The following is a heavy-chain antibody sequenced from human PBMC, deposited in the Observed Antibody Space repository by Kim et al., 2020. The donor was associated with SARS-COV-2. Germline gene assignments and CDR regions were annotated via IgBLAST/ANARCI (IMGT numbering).Heavy chain of an antibody. J-gene: IGHJ4*02. CDR3: ARSVSGYYLQDY. V-gene: IGHV3-21*01. Sequence: GGSLRLSCAASGFTFSSYSMNWVRQAPGKGLEWVSSISSSSSYIYYADSVKGRFTISRDNAKNSLYLQMNSLRAEDTAVYYCARSVSGYYLQDYWGQGTLVTVSS. D-gene: IGHD3-3*01. CDR1: GFTFSSYS. CDR2: ISSSSSYI.